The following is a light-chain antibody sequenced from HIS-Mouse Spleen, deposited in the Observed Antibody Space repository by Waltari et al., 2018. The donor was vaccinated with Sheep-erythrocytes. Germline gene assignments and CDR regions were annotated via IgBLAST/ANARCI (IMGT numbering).Light chain of an antibody. J-gene: IGLJ2*01. CDR2: QDS. CDR1: KLGDKY. CDR3: QAWDSSTAVV. Sequence: SYELTQPPSVSVSPGQTASITCSGDKLGDKYACWYQQKPGPSPALVIYQDSKRPSGIPERFSGSNSGNTATLTISGTQAMDEADYYCQAWDSSTAVVFGGGTKLTVL. V-gene: IGLV3-1*01.